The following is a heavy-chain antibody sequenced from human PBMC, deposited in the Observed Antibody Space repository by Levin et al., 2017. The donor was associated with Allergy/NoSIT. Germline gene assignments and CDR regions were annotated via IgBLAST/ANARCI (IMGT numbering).Heavy chain of an antibody. V-gene: IGHV1-46*01. D-gene: IGHD6-13*01. J-gene: IGHJ4*02. CDR1: GYTFTNYY. CDR2: INPNGGSA. CDR3: ARNPDYSRSMAPFDH. Sequence: GASVKVSCKASGYTFTNYYIHWVRQAPGQGLEWMGIINPNGGSATYAQKFQGRVTMTRDTSTNTLYLEMSSLRSEDTALYYCARNPDYSRSMAPFDHWGQGTLVTVSS.